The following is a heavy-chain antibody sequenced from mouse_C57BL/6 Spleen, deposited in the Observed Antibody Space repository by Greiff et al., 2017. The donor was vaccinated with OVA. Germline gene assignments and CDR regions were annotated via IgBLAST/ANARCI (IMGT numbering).Heavy chain of an antibody. J-gene: IGHJ4*01. D-gene: IGHD3-2*02. Sequence: VQLQQPGAELVRPGTSVKLSCKASGYTFTSYWMHWVKQRPGQGLEWIGVIDPSDSYTNYNQKFKGKATLTVDKSSSTAYMQLSSLTSEDSAVYYCARGCSGYGYYAMDYWGQGTSVTVSS. CDR2: IDPSDSYT. V-gene: IGHV1-59*01. CDR3: ARGCSGYGYYAMDY. CDR1: GYTFTSYW.